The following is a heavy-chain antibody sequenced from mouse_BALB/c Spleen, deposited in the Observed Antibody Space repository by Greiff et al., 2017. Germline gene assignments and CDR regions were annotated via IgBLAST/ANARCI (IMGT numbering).Heavy chain of an antibody. Sequence: EVKLMESGPSLVKPSQTLSLTCSVTGDSITSGYWNWIRKFPGNKLEYMGYISYSGSTYYNPSLKSRISITRDTSKNQYYLQLNSVTTEDTATYYCARGPTVVATYWYFDVWGAGTTVTVSS. J-gene: IGHJ1*01. CDR1: GDSITSGY. D-gene: IGHD1-1*01. V-gene: IGHV3-8*02. CDR3: ARGPTVVATYWYFDV. CDR2: ISYSGST.